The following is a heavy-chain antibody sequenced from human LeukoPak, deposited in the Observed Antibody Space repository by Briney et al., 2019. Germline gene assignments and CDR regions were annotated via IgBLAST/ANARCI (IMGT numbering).Heavy chain of an antibody. V-gene: IGHV5-51*01. D-gene: IGHD5-18*01. CDR3: ARQGSGYSPTYYYYMDV. CDR2: IYPGDSDT. Sequence: GESPKISCKGSGYSFNSYWIGWVRQMPGKGLEWMGIIYPGDSDTRYSPSFQGQVTISADKSISTAYLQWSSLKASDTAMYYCARQGSGYSPTYYYYMDVWGKGTTVTISS. CDR1: GYSFNSYW. J-gene: IGHJ6*03.